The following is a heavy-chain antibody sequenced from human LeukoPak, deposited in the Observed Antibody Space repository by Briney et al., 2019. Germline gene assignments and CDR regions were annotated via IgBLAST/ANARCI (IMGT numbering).Heavy chain of an antibody. CDR1: GGSISSYY. Sequence: NPSETLSLTCTVSGGSISSYYWSWIRQPPGKGLEWIGYIYYSGSTNYNPSLKSRVTISVDTSKNHFSLKLSSVTAADTAVYYCARGFGLAAAGADYWGQGTLVTVSS. CDR2: IYYSGST. D-gene: IGHD6-13*01. V-gene: IGHV4-59*08. J-gene: IGHJ4*02. CDR3: ARGFGLAAAGADY.